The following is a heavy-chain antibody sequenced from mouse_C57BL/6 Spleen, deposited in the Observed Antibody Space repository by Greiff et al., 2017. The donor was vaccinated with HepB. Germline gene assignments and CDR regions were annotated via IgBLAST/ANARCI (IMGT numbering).Heavy chain of an antibody. CDR3: ARDCSFCAMDY. V-gene: IGHV5-4*01. J-gene: IGHJ4*01. CDR1: GFTFSSYA. CDR2: ISDGGSYT. Sequence: EVKVVESGGGLVKPGGSLKLSCAASGFTFSSYAMSWVRQTPEKRLEWVATISDGGSYTYYPDNVKGRFTISRDNAKNNLYLQMSHLKSEDTAMYYCARDCSFCAMDYWGQGTSVTVSS.